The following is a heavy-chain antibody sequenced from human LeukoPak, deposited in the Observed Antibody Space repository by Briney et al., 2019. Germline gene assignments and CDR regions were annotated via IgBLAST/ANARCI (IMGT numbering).Heavy chain of an antibody. J-gene: IGHJ5*02. CDR1: GHTSTSYY. D-gene: IGHD1-26*01. CDR3: ARDNSVGDNAWWFDP. Sequence: ASVKVSCKASGHTSTSYYMHWVRQAPGQGLEWMGLINPTGGSTGYAQKFQGRVTMTRDMSTSTDYMELSSLRSEDTAIYYCARDNSVGDNAWWFDPWGQGTLVTVSS. V-gene: IGHV1-46*01. CDR2: INPTGGST.